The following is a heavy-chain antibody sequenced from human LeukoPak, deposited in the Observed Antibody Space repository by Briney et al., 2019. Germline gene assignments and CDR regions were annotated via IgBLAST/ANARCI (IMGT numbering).Heavy chain of an antibody. CDR3: ARNMRIQLWLPPYYYYGMDV. D-gene: IGHD5-18*01. Sequence: GASVKVSCKASGYTFTSYGISWVRQAPGQGLEWMGWISAYNGNTNYAQKLQGRVTMTTDTSTSTAYMELRSLRSDDTAVYYCARNMRIQLWLPPYYYYGMDVWGQGTTVTVSS. CDR2: ISAYNGNT. J-gene: IGHJ6*02. V-gene: IGHV1-18*01. CDR1: GYTFTSYG.